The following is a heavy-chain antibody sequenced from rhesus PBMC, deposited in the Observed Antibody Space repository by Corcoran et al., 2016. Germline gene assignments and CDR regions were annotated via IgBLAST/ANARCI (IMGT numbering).Heavy chain of an antibody. CDR2: LSGSGGST. J-gene: IGHJ4*01. CDR3: ARDHTYYYDSGYY. CDR1: GGSISSNY. Sequence: QLQLQESGPGLVKPSETLSLTCAVSGGSISSNYWSWIRQPPGKGLEWIGRLSGSGGSTDCNPSLKSRVTISTDTSKNQFSLKLSSVTAADTAVYYCARDHTYYYDSGYYWGQGVLVTVSS. D-gene: IGHD3-28*01. V-gene: IGHV4-173*01.